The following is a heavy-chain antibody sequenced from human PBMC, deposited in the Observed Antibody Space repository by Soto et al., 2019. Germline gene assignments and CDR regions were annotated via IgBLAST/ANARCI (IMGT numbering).Heavy chain of an antibody. V-gene: IGHV1-46*02. Sequence: ASVKVCCKESGYTFNSYYMQWVRQAHEQGLEWMGIINPSGGSTSYAQKFQGRVTMTRDTSTSTVYMELSSLRSEDTAVYYCARDREAGGVADLAEFDYWGQGTLVTVS. CDR1: GYTFNSYY. D-gene: IGHD3-16*01. J-gene: IGHJ4*02. CDR2: INPSGGST. CDR3: ARDREAGGVADLAEFDY.